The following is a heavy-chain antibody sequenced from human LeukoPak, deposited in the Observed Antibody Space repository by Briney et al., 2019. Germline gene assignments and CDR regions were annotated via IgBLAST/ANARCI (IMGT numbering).Heavy chain of an antibody. CDR2: ISSSGSTI. V-gene: IGHV3-48*03. J-gene: IGHJ4*02. CDR3: ARARKNYYGSGNYYPFDY. CDR1: GFTFSSYE. Sequence: GGSLRLSCAASGFTFSSYEMNWVRQAPGKGLEWVSYISSSGSTIYYADSVKGRFTISRDNAKNSLYLQMNSLRAEDTAVYYCARARKNYYGSGNYYPFDYWGQGTLVTVSS. D-gene: IGHD3-10*01.